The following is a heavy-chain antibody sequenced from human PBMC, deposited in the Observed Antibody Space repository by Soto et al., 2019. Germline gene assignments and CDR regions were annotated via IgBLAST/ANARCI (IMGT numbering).Heavy chain of an antibody. V-gene: IGHV1-69*13. CDR3: ARDMDTAMVPGYYYYGMDV. J-gene: IGHJ6*02. D-gene: IGHD5-18*01. Sequence: SVKVSCKASGGTFSSYAISWVRQAPGQRLEWMGGIIPIFGTANYAQKFQGRVTITADESTSTAYMELSSLRSEDTAVYYCARDMDTAMVPGYYYYGMDVWGQGTTVTVSS. CDR1: GGTFSSYA. CDR2: IIPIFGTA.